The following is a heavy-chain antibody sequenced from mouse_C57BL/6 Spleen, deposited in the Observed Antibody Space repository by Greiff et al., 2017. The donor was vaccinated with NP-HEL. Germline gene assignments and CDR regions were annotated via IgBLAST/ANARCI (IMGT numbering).Heavy chain of an antibody. CDR1: GYTFTDYY. CDR3: ARSAQVLYYFDY. CDR2: IYPGSGNT. V-gene: IGHV1-76*01. J-gene: IGHJ2*01. D-gene: IGHD3-2*02. Sequence: VQLQQSGAELVRPGASVKLSCKASGYTFTDYYINWVKQRPGQGLEWIARIYPGSGNTYYNEKFKGKATLTAEKSSSTAYMQLSSLTSEDSAVYFCARSAQVLYYFDYWGQGTTLTVSS.